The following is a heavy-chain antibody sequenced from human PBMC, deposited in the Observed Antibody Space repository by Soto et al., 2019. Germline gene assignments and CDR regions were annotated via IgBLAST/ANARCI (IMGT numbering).Heavy chain of an antibody. CDR3: ASSWLVHDAFAI. CDR2: IYPGDSET. CDR1: GYSFTNYW. J-gene: IGHJ3*02. D-gene: IGHD6-19*01. V-gene: IGHV5-51*01. Sequence: GESLKISCRGSGYSFTNYWIGWVRQMPGKGLEWMGIIYPGDSETRYSPSFQGQVTISADKSISTANLQWSSLKATDTAIYYCASSWLVHDAFAIWGQGTMVTVSS.